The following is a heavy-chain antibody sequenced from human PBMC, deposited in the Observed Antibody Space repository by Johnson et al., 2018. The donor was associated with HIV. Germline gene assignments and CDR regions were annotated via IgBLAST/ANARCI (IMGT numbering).Heavy chain of an antibody. D-gene: IGHD1-26*01. CDR2: IYSGGST. CDR3: ARSLPGRGSYYAFDI. CDR1: GFTVSSNY. Sequence: VQLVESGGGLIQPGGSLRLSCAASGFTVSSNYMSWVRQAPGKGLELVSVIYSGGSTYYADSVKGRFTISRDNSKNTLYLQMNSLRAEDTAVYYCARSLPGRGSYYAFDIWGQGTMVTVSS. V-gene: IGHV3-53*01. J-gene: IGHJ3*02.